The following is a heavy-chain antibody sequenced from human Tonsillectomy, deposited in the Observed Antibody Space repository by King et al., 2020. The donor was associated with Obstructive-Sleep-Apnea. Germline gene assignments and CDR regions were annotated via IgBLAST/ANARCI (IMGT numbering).Heavy chain of an antibody. CDR3: ARDYRGGWLQPYWYFDL. CDR1: GGSISSYY. J-gene: IGHJ2*01. Sequence: QLQESGPGLVKPSETLSLTCTVSGGSISSYYWSWIRQPPGKGLEWVGYIYYSGSTNYNPSLKSRVTISVDTSKNQFSLKLSSVTAADTAVYYCARDYRGGWLQPYWYFDLWGRGTLVTVSS. V-gene: IGHV4-59*01. CDR2: IYYSGST. D-gene: IGHD5-24*01.